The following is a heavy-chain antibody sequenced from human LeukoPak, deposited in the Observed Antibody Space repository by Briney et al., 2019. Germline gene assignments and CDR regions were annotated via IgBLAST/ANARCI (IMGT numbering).Heavy chain of an antibody. J-gene: IGHJ4*02. V-gene: IGHV3-23*01. CDR2: ISGSGGST. Sequence: GGTLRLSCAASGFTFSSYGMSWARQAPGKGLEWVSAISGSGGSTYYADSVKGRFTISRDNSKNTLYLQMNSLRAEDTAVYYCAKCLPAANYYDSSGYYYDGPFDYWGQGTLVTVSS. CDR1: GFTFSSYG. D-gene: IGHD3-22*01. CDR3: AKCLPAANYYDSSGYYYDGPFDY.